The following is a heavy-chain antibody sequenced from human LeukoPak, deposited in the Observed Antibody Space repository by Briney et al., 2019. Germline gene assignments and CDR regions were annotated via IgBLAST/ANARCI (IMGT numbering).Heavy chain of an antibody. D-gene: IGHD1-26*01. CDR3: AREFGATIMDY. CDR1: GGTFSSYA. Sequence: ASVKVSCKASGGTFSSYAISWVRQAPGQGLEWMGIINPSGGSTSYAQKFQGRVTMTRDTSTSTVYMELSSLRSEDTAVYYCAREFGATIMDYWGQGTLVTVSS. J-gene: IGHJ4*02. CDR2: INPSGGST. V-gene: IGHV1-46*01.